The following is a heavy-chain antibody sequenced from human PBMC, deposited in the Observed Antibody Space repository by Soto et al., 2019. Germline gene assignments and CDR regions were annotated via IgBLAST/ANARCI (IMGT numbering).Heavy chain of an antibody. CDR3: ATPQGLSTGGYVA. J-gene: IGHJ5*02. CDR1: GVSISTSRYY. CDR2: IYYGVNT. V-gene: IGHV4-39*01. D-gene: IGHD6-13*01. Sequence: SETLSLTCTVSGVSISTSRYYWAWIRQSPGTGLEWLGNIYYGVNTYYSPSLTGRVTISVDTTENKVSLSLTSMTAADTAVYYCATPQGLSTGGYVAWGQGTLVTVSS.